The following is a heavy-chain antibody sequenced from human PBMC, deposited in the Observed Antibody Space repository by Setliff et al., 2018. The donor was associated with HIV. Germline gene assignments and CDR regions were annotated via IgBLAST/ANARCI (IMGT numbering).Heavy chain of an antibody. Sequence: SLKISCKGSGYSFISYWISWVRQMPGKGLEWVGRIDPSDSYTNYSPSFQGHVTISADESISTAYLQWISLKASDTAMYYCARHLYDTRGYGSFYFDFWGQGTLVTVSS. V-gene: IGHV5-10-1*01. D-gene: IGHD3-22*01. J-gene: IGHJ4*02. CDR2: IDPSDSYT. CDR1: GYSFISYW. CDR3: ARHLYDTRGYGSFYFDF.